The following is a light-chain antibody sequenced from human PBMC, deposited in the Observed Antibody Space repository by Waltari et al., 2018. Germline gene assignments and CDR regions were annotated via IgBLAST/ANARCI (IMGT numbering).Light chain of an antibody. Sequence: EIVLTQSPATLSLSPGERATLSCRASQSVRTYLAWYQQKPGQAPRLHIYDAATRATAIPARFSGSGSGTDFTLTISSLEPEDFAVYYCQLRSKWLRTFGQGTKVEV. CDR3: QLRSKWLRT. J-gene: IGKJ1*01. V-gene: IGKV3-11*01. CDR2: DAA. CDR1: QSVRTY.